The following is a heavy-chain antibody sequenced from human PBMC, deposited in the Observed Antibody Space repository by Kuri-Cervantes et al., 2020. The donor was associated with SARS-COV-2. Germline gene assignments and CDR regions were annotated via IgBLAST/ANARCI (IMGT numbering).Heavy chain of an antibody. Sequence: ASAKVSCKASGYTFTSYYMHWVRQAPGQGLEWMGIINPSGGSTSYAQKFQGRVTMTRDTSTSTVYMELSSLRSEDTAVYYCARDKATVGNYYYYGMDVWGQGTTVTGSS. J-gene: IGHJ6*01. V-gene: IGHV1-46*01. CDR1: GYTFTSYY. CDR2: INPSGGST. CDR3: ARDKATVGNYYYYGMDV. D-gene: IGHD4-11*01.